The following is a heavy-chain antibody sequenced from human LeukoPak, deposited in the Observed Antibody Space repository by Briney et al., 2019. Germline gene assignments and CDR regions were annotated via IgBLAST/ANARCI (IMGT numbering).Heavy chain of an antibody. V-gene: IGHV1-69*13. CDR2: IIPIFGTA. D-gene: IGHD5-18*01. CDR3: ARILIQGVWIQRLYYFDY. Sequence: SVKVSCKASGGTFSSYAISWVRQAPGQGLEWMGGIIPIFGTANYAQKFQGRVTITADESTSTAYMELSSLRSEDTAVYYCARILIQGVWIQRLYYFDYWGQGTLVTVSS. CDR1: GGTFSSYA. J-gene: IGHJ4*02.